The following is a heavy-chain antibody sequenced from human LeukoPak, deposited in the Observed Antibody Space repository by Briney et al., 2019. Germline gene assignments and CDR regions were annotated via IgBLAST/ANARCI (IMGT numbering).Heavy chain of an antibody. V-gene: IGHV3-23*01. CDR1: GFTFSSYA. Sequence: GGSLRLSCAASGFTFSSYAMGWVRRAPGKGLEWVSSISGRGSSTYYADSVKGRFTISRDNSKNTLYLQMNSLRAEDTALYYCAKAHGESKQRLVYIDYWGQGTLVTVSS. CDR3: AKAHGESKQRLVYIDY. J-gene: IGHJ4*02. CDR2: ISGRGSST. D-gene: IGHD6-13*01.